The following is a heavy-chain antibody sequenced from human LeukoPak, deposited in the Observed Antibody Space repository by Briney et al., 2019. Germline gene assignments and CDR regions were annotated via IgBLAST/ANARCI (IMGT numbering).Heavy chain of an antibody. CDR3: AREGLDS. Sequence: ASVKVSCKASGYTFTSYDINWVRQATGQGLEWMGWKNPNTGNTGYAQKFQGRVTITTDTSINTAYMELSSLRSDNTAVYYCAREGLDSWGQGTLVTVSS. V-gene: IGHV1-8*03. CDR1: GYTFTSYD. CDR2: KNPNTGNT. J-gene: IGHJ4*02.